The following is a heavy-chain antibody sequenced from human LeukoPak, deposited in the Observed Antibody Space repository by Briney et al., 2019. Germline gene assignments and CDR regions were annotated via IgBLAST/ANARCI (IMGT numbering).Heavy chain of an antibody. D-gene: IGHD6-13*01. CDR1: GDSISNHN. J-gene: IGHJ5*01. Sequence: PSETLSLTCTVSGDSISNHNWNWIRQPPGKGLEWIGYIYYNGNTNYNPSLKSRVTMSVDTSKNQFSLKLTSMTAADTALYYCARRIVATGWGRENWLDSWGQGTLVTVSS. CDR2: IYYNGNT. V-gene: IGHV4-59*08. CDR3: ARRIVATGWGRENWLDS.